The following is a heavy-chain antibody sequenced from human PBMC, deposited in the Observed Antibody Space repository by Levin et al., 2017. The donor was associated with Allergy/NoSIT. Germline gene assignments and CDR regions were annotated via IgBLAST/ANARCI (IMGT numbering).Heavy chain of an antibody. J-gene: IGHJ4*02. CDR1: GFTFSSYS. CDR2: ISSSSSYI. Sequence: LSLTCAASGFTFSSYSMNWVRQAPGKGLEWVSSISSSSSYIYYADSVKGRFTISRDNAKNSLYLQMNSLRAEDTAVYYCARSSMAVAGAFDYWGQGTLVTVSS. CDR3: ARSSMAVAGAFDY. D-gene: IGHD6-19*01. V-gene: IGHV3-21*01.